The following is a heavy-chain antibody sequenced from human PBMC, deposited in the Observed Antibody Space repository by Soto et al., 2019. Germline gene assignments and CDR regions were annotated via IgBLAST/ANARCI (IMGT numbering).Heavy chain of an antibody. CDR3: ARLMGYYFDY. D-gene: IGHD3-16*01. Sequence: SETLSLTCAVSGGSISSGGYSLSWIRQPPGKGLEWIGYIYHSGSTYYNPSLKSRVTISVDRSKNQFSLKLSSVTAADTAVYYCARLMGYYFDYWGEGTLVTVS. CDR1: GGSISSGGYS. V-gene: IGHV4-30-2*01. J-gene: IGHJ4*02. CDR2: IYHSGST.